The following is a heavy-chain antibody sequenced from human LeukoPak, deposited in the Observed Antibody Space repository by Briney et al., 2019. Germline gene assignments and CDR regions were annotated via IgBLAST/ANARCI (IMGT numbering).Heavy chain of an antibody. CDR2: INHGGST. J-gene: IGHJ3*02. Sequence: SETLSLTCAVYGGSFSDYYWSWIRQSPGKGLEWIGEINHGGSTNYNPSLKSRVTISVDTSTNQFSLKLNSVTAADTAVYYCAKSNGYGLVDIWGQGTMVTVSS. V-gene: IGHV4-34*01. CDR1: GGSFSDYY. D-gene: IGHD3-10*01. CDR3: AKSNGYGLVDI.